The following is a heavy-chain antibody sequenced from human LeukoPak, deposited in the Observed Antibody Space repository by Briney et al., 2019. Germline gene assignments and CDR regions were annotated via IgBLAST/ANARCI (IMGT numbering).Heavy chain of an antibody. CDR2: ISGSGGST. J-gene: IGHJ5*02. D-gene: IGHD2-15*01. V-gene: IGHV3-23*01. CDR1: GFTFSSYA. Sequence: PGGSLRLSCAASGFTFSSYAMSWVRQAPGKGLEWVSAISGSGGSTYYADSVKGRFTISRDNSKNTLYLQMNSLRAEDTAVYYCAKDPASVVVVAATKGLLCFDPWGQGTLVTVPP. CDR3: AKDPASVVVVAATKGLLCFDP.